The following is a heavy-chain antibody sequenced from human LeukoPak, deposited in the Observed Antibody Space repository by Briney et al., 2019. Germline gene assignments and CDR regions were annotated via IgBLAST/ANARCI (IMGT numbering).Heavy chain of an antibody. CDR1: GFTFSSYA. V-gene: IGHV3-30-3*01. Sequence: PGGSLRLSCAASGFTFSSYAMHWVRQAPGKGLEWVAVISYDGSNKYYADSVKGRFTISRDNSKNTLYLQMNSLRAEDTAVYYCARDHFPLKYSGYDLNWFDPWGQGTLVTVSS. J-gene: IGHJ5*02. CDR2: ISYDGSNK. CDR3: ARDHFPLKYSGYDLNWFDP. D-gene: IGHD5-12*01.